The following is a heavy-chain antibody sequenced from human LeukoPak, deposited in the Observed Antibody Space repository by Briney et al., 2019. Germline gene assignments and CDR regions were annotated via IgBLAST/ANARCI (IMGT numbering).Heavy chain of an antibody. CDR3: ARGAGPFDS. V-gene: IGHV4-4*07. Sequence: SETLSLTCTVSGESIGSDYWSWIRQSAGKGLEWIGRIYPSASANYNPSLKSRLSMSVDTTNNQFSLKLNSVTAADTAVYYCARGAGPFDSWGQGTLVTVSS. J-gene: IGHJ4*02. CDR1: GESIGSDY. CDR2: IYPSASA. D-gene: IGHD6-13*01.